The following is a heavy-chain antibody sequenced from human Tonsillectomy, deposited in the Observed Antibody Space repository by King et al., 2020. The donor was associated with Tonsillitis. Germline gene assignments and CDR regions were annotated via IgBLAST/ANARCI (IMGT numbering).Heavy chain of an antibody. J-gene: IGHJ3*02. Sequence: VQLVESGGGLVKPGGSLRLSCAASGFTFSDFYTSWVRQAPGKGLEWISYISSSSSYTNYADSVRGRFSISRDNAKNSLYLQMNSLRADDTAVYYCARVNFGSSGLDAFDIWGQGTMVTVSS. CDR3: ARVNFGSSGLDAFDI. CDR1: GFTFSDFY. CDR2: ISSSSSYT. D-gene: IGHD6-25*01. V-gene: IGHV3-11*05.